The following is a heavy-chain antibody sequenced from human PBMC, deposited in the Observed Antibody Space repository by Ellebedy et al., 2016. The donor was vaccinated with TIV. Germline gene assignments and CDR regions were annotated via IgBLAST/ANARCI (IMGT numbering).Heavy chain of an antibody. CDR2: ITPDSGAT. D-gene: IGHD6-19*01. J-gene: IGHJ4*02. CDR3: ATLPYISRSSAY. CDR1: GYTFSDYY. Sequence: ASVKVSCKASGYTFSDYYIHWVRQAPGQGLEWMGWITPDSGATRCEPKFQGRVTMTSDTSTRTGYMELSSLTSDDTAVYYCATLPYISRSSAYWGQGTLVTVSS. V-gene: IGHV1-2*02.